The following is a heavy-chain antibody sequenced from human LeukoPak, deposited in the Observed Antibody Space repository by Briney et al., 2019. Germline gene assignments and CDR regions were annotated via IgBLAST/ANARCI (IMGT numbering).Heavy chain of an antibody. D-gene: IGHD3-10*01. CDR1: GGSISSYY. V-gene: IGHV4-4*09. CDR2: IYASGST. J-gene: IGHJ5*02. CDR3: ARHGSVRSPLGP. Sequence: SETLFLTCSVSGGSISSYYWSWIRQPPGKVLEWIGYIYASGSTNYNPSLKSRVTISVDTSKNQFSLNLTSVTAADTAVYYCARHGSVRSPLGPWGQGTLVTVSS.